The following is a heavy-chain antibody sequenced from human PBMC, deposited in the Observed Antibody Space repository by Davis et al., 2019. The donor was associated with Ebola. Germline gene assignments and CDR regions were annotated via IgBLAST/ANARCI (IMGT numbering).Heavy chain of an antibody. Sequence: PSETLSLTCAASGFTFSTYSMNWVRQAPGKGLEWVSTISSGGATYYPDPVKGRFTISRDNSKNTLYLQMNSLRAEDTAVYYCADVYAIDVWGKGTTITVSS. CDR1: GFTFSTYS. J-gene: IGHJ6*04. CDR2: ISSGGAT. V-gene: IGHV3-53*01. CDR3: ADVYAIDV.